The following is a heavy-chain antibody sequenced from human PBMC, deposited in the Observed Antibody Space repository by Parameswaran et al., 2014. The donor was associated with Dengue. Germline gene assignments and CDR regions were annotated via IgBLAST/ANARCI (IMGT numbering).Heavy chain of an antibody. CDR3: ARIVVAEPYDY. J-gene: IGHJ4*02. V-gene: IGHV1-2*02. D-gene: IGHD2-15*01. Sequence: WVRQAPGQGLEWMGWINTHSGGTQYAQKFQGRVTMTRDTSISTANMELRSLRSDDTAVYYCARIVVAEPYDYWGQGTLVTVSS. CDR2: INTHSGGT.